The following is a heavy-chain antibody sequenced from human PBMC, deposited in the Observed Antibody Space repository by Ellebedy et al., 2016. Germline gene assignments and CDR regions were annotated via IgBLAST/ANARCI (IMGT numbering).Heavy chain of an antibody. D-gene: IGHD5-18*01. CDR1: GGSFSGYY. CDR3: ARWGALVEGFDY. J-gene: IGHJ4*02. CDR2: INHSGST. Sequence: SETLSLXCAVYGGSFSGYYWSWIRQPPGKGLEWIGEINHSGSTNYNPSLKSRVTISVDTSKNQFSLKLSSVTAADTAVYYCARWGALVEGFDYWGQGTLVTVSS. V-gene: IGHV4-34*01.